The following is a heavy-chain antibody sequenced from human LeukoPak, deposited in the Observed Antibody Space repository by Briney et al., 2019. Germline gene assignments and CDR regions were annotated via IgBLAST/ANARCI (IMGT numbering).Heavy chain of an antibody. CDR1: GGSISSSSYY. CDR3: ARGGYYYDSSGFSNWFDP. D-gene: IGHD3-22*01. J-gene: IGHJ5*02. CDR2: ICYSGST. Sequence: SVTLSLTCTVSGGSISSSSYYWGWIRQPPGKGLEWIGSICYSGSTYYNPSLKSRVTISVDTSKNQFSLKLSSVAAADTAVYYCARGGYYYDSSGFSNWFDPWGQGTLVTVSS. V-gene: IGHV4-39*07.